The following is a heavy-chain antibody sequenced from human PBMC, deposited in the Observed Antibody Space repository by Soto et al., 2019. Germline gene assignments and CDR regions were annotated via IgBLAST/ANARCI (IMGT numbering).Heavy chain of an antibody. Sequence: QVQLQESGPGLVKPSGTLSLTCAVSGGSISSSNWWSWVRQPPGKGLEWIGEIYHSGSTNYNPSLTSRVTISVDKSKNQFSLKLCSVTAADTAVNYCARIEYYYDSSGVYYFDYWGQGTLVTVSS. CDR1: GGSISSSNW. V-gene: IGHV4-4*02. CDR2: IYHSGST. D-gene: IGHD3-22*01. J-gene: IGHJ4*02. CDR3: ARIEYYYDSSGVYYFDY.